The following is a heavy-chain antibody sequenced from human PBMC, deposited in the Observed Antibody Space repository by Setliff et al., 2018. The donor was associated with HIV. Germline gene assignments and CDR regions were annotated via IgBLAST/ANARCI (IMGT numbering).Heavy chain of an antibody. V-gene: IGHV1-8*02. CDR2: MNPNSGNT. J-gene: IGHJ4*02. CDR3: ARGPYYDSNGYHLSSDY. D-gene: IGHD3-22*01. CDR1: GYTFSNYD. Sequence: ASVKVSCKASGYTFSNYDINWVRQATGQGLEWMAWMNPNSGNTGYAQKFQGRVTLTRDTSISTAYMELSSLRSEYTAVYYFARGPYYDSNGYHLSSDYWGQGTLVTVSS.